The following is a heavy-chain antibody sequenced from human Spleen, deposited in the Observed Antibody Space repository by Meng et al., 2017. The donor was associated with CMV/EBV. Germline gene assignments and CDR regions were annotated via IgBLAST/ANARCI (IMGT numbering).Heavy chain of an antibody. Sequence: SETLSLTCTVSGYSISSGYYWGWIRQPPGKGLEWIGSIYHSGSTYYNPSLKSRVTISVDTSKNHFSLKLSSVTAADTAVYYCAREAFYGSGSYKSFDIWGQGTMVTVSS. CDR1: GYSISSGYY. CDR3: AREAFYGSGSYKSFDI. V-gene: IGHV4-38-2*02. D-gene: IGHD3-10*01. CDR2: IYHSGST. J-gene: IGHJ3*02.